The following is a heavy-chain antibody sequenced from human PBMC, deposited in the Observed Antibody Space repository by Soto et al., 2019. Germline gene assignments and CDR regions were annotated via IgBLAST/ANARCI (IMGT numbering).Heavy chain of an antibody. D-gene: IGHD2-2*01. V-gene: IGHV3-11*01. CDR3: ARVLVPAAIYWFDP. CDR2: ISSGGSTI. J-gene: IGHJ5*02. CDR1: GFTFSDYY. Sequence: GGSLRLSCAASGFTFSDYYMTWIRQAPGKGLEWVSSISSGGSTIYYADSVKGRFTISRDNAKNSLYLQMNSLRAEDTAVYYCARVLVPAAIYWFDPWGQGTLVTVSS.